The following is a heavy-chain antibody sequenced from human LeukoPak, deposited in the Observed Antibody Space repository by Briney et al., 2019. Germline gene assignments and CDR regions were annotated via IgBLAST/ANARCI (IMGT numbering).Heavy chain of an antibody. V-gene: IGHV4-30-4*01. CDR2: IYYSGST. CDR3: ARVPGEDSSGQWGAFDI. J-gene: IGHJ3*02. Sequence: PSQTLSLTCTVSGGSISGGDYYWSWIRQPPGKGLEWIGYIYYSGSTYYNPSLKSRVTISVDTSKNQFSLQLSSVTAADTAVYYCARVPGEDSSGQWGAFDIWGQGTMVTVSS. CDR1: GGSISGGDYY. D-gene: IGHD3-22*01.